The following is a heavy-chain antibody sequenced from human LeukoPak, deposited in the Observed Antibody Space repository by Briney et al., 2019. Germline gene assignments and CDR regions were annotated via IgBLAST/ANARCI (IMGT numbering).Heavy chain of an antibody. CDR2: ISYDGSNK. V-gene: IGHV3-30*18. Sequence: PGGSLRLSCAASGFTFSSYGMHWVRQAPGKGLEWVAVISYDGSNKYYADSVKGRFTISRDNSKNTLYLQMNSLRAEDTAVYYCAKPEAPETKKKWELPPSRGAFDIWGQGTMVTVSS. CDR1: GFTFSSYG. CDR3: AKPEAPETKKKWELPPSRGAFDI. J-gene: IGHJ3*02. D-gene: IGHD1-26*01.